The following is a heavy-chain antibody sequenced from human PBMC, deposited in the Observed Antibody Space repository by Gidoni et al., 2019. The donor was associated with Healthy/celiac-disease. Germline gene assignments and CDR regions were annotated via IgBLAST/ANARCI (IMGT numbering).Heavy chain of an antibody. V-gene: IGHV1-69*09. CDR1: GGTFSSYA. CDR3: AREREQSFDY. J-gene: IGHJ4*02. D-gene: IGHD4-4*01. CDR2: IIPILGIA. Sequence: QVQLVQSGAEGKKPGCSVKVSCKDSGGTFSSYAISWVRQAPGQGLEWMGRIIPILGIANYAQTVQGRVTITADKSTSTAYMELSSLRSEDTAVYYCAREREQSFDYWGQGTLVTVSS.